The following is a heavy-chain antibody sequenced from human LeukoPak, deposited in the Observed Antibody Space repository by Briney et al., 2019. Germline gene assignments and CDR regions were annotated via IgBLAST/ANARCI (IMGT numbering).Heavy chain of an antibody. CDR3: ARDISPLWFGEK. CDR1: GFTVSSNY. CDR2: IYSGGST. V-gene: IGHV3-66*01. D-gene: IGHD3-10*01. Sequence: GSLRLSCAASGFTVSSNYMSWVRQAPGKGLEWVSVIYSGGSTYYADSVEGRFTISRDNSKNTLYLQMNSLRAEDTAVYYCARDISPLWFGEKGGQGTLVTVSS. J-gene: IGHJ4*02.